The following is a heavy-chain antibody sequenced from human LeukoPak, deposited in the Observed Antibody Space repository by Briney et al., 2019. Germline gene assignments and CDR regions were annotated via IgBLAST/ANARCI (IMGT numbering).Heavy chain of an antibody. CDR2: ISWNSGSI. V-gene: IGHV3-9*01. CDR1: GFTFSSYS. D-gene: IGHD2/OR15-2a*01. Sequence: GGSLRLSCAASGFTFSSYSMNWVRQAPGKGPEWVSGISWNSGSIGYADSVKGRFTISRDNAKNSLYLQMNSLRAEDTALYYCAKDSMTEQGAFDIWGQGTMVTVSS. CDR3: AKDSMTEQGAFDI. J-gene: IGHJ3*02.